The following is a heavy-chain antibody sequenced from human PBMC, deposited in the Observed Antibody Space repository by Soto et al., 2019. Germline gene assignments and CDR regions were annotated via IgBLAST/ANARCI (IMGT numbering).Heavy chain of an antibody. J-gene: IGHJ4*02. Sequence: SVEVSCKASGYTFTGYYMHWVRQAPGQGLEWMGWINPNSGGTNYAQKFQGRVTMTRDTSISTAYMELSTLRSDDTAVYYCARDSLATYYWGQGTLVTVS. CDR3: ARDSLATYY. V-gene: IGHV1-2*02. D-gene: IGHD1-26*01. CDR1: GYTFTGYY. CDR2: INPNSGGT.